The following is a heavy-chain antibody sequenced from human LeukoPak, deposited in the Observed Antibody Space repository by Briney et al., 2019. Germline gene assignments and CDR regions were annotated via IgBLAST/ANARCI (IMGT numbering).Heavy chain of an antibody. J-gene: IGHJ4*02. D-gene: IGHD6-13*01. CDR1: GFTFSTSW. Sequence: PGGSLRLSCATSGFTFSTSWMHWVRQAPGEGLVWVSRISSDGITTTYADSVKGRFTISRDSAKNTLYLQMNSLRVEDTVVYYCARVRSSSWYDYWGQGALVTVSS. CDR2: ISSDGITT. V-gene: IGHV3-74*01. CDR3: ARVRSSSWYDY.